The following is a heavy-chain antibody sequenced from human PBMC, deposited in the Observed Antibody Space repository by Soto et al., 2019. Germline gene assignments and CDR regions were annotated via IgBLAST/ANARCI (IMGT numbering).Heavy chain of an antibody. CDR3: ARCYCSGGSCSFDY. CDR2: ISGSGART. CDR1: GLTFISSA. V-gene: IGHV3-23*01. Sequence: EVQLLESGGGLVQPGESLRLSCAASGLTFISSAMSWVRQAPGKGLEWVSAISGSGARTSYVDSVKGRFTISRDNAKNSLYLQMNSLRAADTAVYYCARCYCSGGSCSFDYWGQGTLVTVSS. D-gene: IGHD2-15*01. J-gene: IGHJ4*02.